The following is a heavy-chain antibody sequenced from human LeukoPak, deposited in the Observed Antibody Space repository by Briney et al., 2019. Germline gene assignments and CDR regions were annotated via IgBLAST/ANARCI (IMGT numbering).Heavy chain of an antibody. J-gene: IGHJ4*02. CDR1: GFTFSDYY. V-gene: IGHV3-11*04. Sequence: GGSLRLSCAASGFTFSDYYMNWIRQAPGKGLVWVSYISSSGSTIYYADSVKGRFTISRDNAKNSLYLQMNSLRAEDTAVYYCARNDQDYGDYDYWGQGTLVTVSS. D-gene: IGHD4-17*01. CDR2: ISSSGSTI. CDR3: ARNDQDYGDYDY.